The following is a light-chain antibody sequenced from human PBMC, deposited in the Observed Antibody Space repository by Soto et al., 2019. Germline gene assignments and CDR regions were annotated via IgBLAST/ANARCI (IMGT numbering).Light chain of an antibody. Sequence: DIQLTQSPSFLSASVGDRVTITCRASQSISNYLNWYQQKPGKAPKLLIYAASSLQSGVPSRFSGSGFGTDFTLTISSLQPEDFATYYCQQSYSTPLTFGGGTKVDIK. CDR1: QSISNY. CDR2: AAS. CDR3: QQSYSTPLT. V-gene: IGKV1-39*01. J-gene: IGKJ4*01.